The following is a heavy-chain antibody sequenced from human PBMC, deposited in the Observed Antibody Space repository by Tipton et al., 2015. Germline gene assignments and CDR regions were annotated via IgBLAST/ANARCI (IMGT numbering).Heavy chain of an antibody. V-gene: IGHV4-61*01. J-gene: IGHJ6*02. CDR3: ARDLEHGMDV. Sequence: SCTVSGGSVSSGSYYWSWIRQPPGKGLEWIGYISFSDTTHYNPSLKSRITISLNTSKNQFSLKMSSVTAADTAVYFCARDLEHGMDVWGQGTTVTVS. CDR2: ISFSDTT. CDR1: GGSVSSGSYY.